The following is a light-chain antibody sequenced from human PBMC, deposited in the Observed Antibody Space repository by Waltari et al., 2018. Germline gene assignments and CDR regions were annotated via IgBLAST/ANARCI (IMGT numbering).Light chain of an antibody. CDR2: EVS. J-gene: IGLJ2*01. Sequence: QSALTQPPSASGSPGQSVTISCTGTSSDVGGYNYVSWYQQHPGKAPKLMIYEVSKRPSGDPDRFSGSKSGNTASLTVSGLQAEDEADYYCSSYAGSNVVFGGGTKLTVL. CDR1: SSDVGGYNY. V-gene: IGLV2-8*01. CDR3: SSYAGSNVV.